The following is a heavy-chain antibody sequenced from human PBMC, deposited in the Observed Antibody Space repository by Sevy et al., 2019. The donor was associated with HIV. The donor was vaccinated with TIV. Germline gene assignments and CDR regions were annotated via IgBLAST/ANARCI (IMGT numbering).Heavy chain of an antibody. CDR3: ARFSVYGGTAVDAFDI. Sequence: GGSLRLSCAASGFTFSSYWMSWVRQAPGKGLEWVANIKQDGSEKYYVDSVKGQFTISRDNAKNSLYLQMNSLRAEDTAVYYCARFSVYGGTAVDAFDIWGQGTMVTVSS. V-gene: IGHV3-7*01. CDR2: IKQDGSEK. J-gene: IGHJ3*02. CDR1: GFTFSSYW. D-gene: IGHD2-15*01.